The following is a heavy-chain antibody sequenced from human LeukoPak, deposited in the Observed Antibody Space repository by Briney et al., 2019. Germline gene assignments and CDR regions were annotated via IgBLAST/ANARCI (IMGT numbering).Heavy chain of an antibody. D-gene: IGHD6-19*01. Sequence: ASVKVSCKASGYTFTGYYMHWVRQAPGQGLEWMGRINPNSGGTSYAQKFQGRVTMTRDTSISTAYMELSRLRSDDTAVYYCARDRTLYSSGQGYWGQGTLVTVSS. CDR1: GYTFTGYY. J-gene: IGHJ4*02. CDR3: ARDRTLYSSGQGY. CDR2: INPNSGGT. V-gene: IGHV1-2*06.